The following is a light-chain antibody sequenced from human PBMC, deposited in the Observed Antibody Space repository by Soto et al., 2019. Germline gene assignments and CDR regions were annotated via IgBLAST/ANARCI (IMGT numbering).Light chain of an antibody. CDR1: QSILYSSNNTNY. Sequence: DIVMTQSPDSLAVSLGETATINCKSSQSILYSSNNTNYLTWYQQKPGQPPKLLIYWASTRESGVPDRFSGSGSGTDFTLTISRLQAEDVAVYYCQQYYSSPLTFGGGTKVEIK. J-gene: IGKJ4*01. CDR2: WAS. V-gene: IGKV4-1*01. CDR3: QQYYSSPLT.